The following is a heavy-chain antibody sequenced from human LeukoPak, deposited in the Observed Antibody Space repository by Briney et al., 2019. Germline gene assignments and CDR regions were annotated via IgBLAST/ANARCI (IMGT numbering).Heavy chain of an antibody. Sequence: GGSLRLSCAASGFTFSSYSMNWVRQAPGKVLEWVSYISSSSSTIYYADSVKGRFTISRDNAKNSLYLQMNSLRAEDTAVYYCARDGWPSIDYWGQGTLVTVSS. V-gene: IGHV3-48*04. J-gene: IGHJ4*02. D-gene: IGHD2-15*01. CDR2: ISSSSSTI. CDR1: GFTFSSYS. CDR3: ARDGWPSIDY.